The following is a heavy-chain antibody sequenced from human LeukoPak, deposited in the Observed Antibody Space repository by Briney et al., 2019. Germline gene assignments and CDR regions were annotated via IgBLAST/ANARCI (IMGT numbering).Heavy chain of an antibody. J-gene: IGHJ4*02. V-gene: IGHV4-38-2*02. CDR3: ARGGFYDILTGYYPEIDY. CDR2: IYHSGST. D-gene: IGHD3-9*01. Sequence: PSETLSLTCTVSGYPISSGYYWGWIRQPPGKGLEWIGSIYHSGSTYYNPSLKSRVTISVDTSKNQFPLKLSSVTAADTAVYYCARGGFYDILTGYYPEIDYWGQGTLVTVSP. CDR1: GYPISSGYY.